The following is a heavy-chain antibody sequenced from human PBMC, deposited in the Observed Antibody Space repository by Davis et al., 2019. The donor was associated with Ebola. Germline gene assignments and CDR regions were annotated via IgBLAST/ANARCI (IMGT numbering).Heavy chain of an antibody. CDR2: IYPGDSDT. CDR3: ARRPSWDIYWYYYGMDV. J-gene: IGHJ6*02. V-gene: IGHV5-51*01. Sequence: GESLKISCTASGYSFTNHWIGWVRQKPGKGLEWMGIIYPGDSDTRYNPPFQGHVTISADKSISTAYLQWSSLKASDTAMYYCARRPSWDIYWYYYGMDVWGQGTTVTVSS. CDR1: GYSFTNHW. D-gene: IGHD2-15*01.